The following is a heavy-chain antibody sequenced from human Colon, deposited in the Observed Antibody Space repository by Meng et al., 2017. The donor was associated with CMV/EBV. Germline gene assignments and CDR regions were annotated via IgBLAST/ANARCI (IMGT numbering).Heavy chain of an antibody. CDR1: GGSVSSGSHY. J-gene: IGHJ5*02. Sequence: SETLSLTCTVSGGSVSSGSHYWSWLRQPPGKGLEWLGYVHFSGSANYNPSLESRLSMSVDTSKNQFSLRLSSVTAEDTAVYYCARGRNWFDPWGRGTLVTVSS. V-gene: IGHV4-61*01. CDR2: VHFSGSA. CDR3: ARGRNWFDP.